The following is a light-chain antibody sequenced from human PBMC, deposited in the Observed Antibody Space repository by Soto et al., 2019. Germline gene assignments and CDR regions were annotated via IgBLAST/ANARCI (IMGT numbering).Light chain of an antibody. CDR3: NSYRHSTTLV. CDR1: SSDVGGYNS. CDR2: EVS. J-gene: IGLJ1*01. V-gene: IGLV2-14*01. Sequence: QSALTQPASVSGSPGQSITISCTGTSSDVGGYNSVSWFQQHPSKAPKLIIYEVSHRPSGVSISFSGSKSGNTASLTISGLQAEDEADYYCNSYRHSTTLVFGTGTKLTVL.